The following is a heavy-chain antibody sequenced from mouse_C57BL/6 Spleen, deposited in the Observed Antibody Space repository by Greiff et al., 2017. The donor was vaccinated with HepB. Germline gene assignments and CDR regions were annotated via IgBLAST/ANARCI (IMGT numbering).Heavy chain of an antibody. CDR1: GYTFTSYW. CDR3: ARCLTRDWYFDV. D-gene: IGHD1-1*01. V-gene: IGHV1-69*01. CDR2: IDPSDSYT. J-gene: IGHJ1*03. Sequence: QVQLQQPGAELVMPGASVKLSCKASGYTFTSYWMHWVKQRPGQGLEWIGEIDPSDSYTNYNQKFKGKSTLTVDKSSSTAYMQLSSLTSEDSAVYYCARCLTRDWYFDVWGTGTTVTVSS.